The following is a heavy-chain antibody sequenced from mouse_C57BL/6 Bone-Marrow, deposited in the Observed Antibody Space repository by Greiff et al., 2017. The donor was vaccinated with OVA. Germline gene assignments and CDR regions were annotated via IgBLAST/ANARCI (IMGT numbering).Heavy chain of an antibody. CDR1: GYTFTDYY. D-gene: IGHD2-10*01. J-gene: IGHJ3*01. CDR2: INPNNGGT. CDR3: AREGRPTRFAY. Sequence: VQLQQSGPELVKPGASVKISCKASGYTFTDYYMNWVKQSHGKSLEWIGDINPNNGGTSYNQKFKGKATLTVDKSSSTAYMELRSLTSEDSAVYYCAREGRPTRFAYWGQGTLVTVSA. V-gene: IGHV1-26*01.